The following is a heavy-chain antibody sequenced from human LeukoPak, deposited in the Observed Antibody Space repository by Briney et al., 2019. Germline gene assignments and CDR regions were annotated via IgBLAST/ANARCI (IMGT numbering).Heavy chain of an antibody. V-gene: IGHV3-21*01. Sequence: GGSLRLSCAASGFTFSSYTMNWVRQAPGKGLEWVSSISSSSSYIYYADSVKGRFTISRDSAKNSLYLQMNSLRAEDTAVYYCARDQGGSGGNWGQGTLVTVSS. CDR3: ARDQGGSGGN. CDR2: ISSSSSYI. D-gene: IGHD3-10*01. CDR1: GFTFSSYT. J-gene: IGHJ4*02.